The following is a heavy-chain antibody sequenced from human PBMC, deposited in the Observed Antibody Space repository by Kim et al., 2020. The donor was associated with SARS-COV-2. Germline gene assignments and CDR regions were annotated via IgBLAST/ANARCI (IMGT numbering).Heavy chain of an antibody. CDR1: GYSFTSYW. V-gene: IGHV5-51*01. D-gene: IGHD4-17*01. Sequence: GESLKISCKGSGYSFTSYWIGWVRQMPGKGLEWMGIIYPGDSDTRYSPSFQGQVTISADKSISTAYLQWSSLKASDTAMYYCARQTVTTEDDHYYYYYGMDVWGQGTTVTVSS. J-gene: IGHJ6*02. CDR2: IYPGDSDT. CDR3: ARQTVTTEDDHYYYYYGMDV.